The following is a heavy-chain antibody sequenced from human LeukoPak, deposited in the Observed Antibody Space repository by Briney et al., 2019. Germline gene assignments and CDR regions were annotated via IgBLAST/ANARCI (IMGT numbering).Heavy chain of an antibody. Sequence: GGSLRLSCAASGFTFSSYWMHWVRQAPGKGLVGVSRINSDGSSASYADSVKGRFTISRDNAKNTLYLQMNSLRAEDTAVYYCARDSSGYYYPFDYWGQGTLVTVSS. CDR3: ARDSSGYYYPFDY. D-gene: IGHD3-22*01. CDR1: GFTFSSYW. CDR2: INSDGSSA. J-gene: IGHJ4*02. V-gene: IGHV3-74*01.